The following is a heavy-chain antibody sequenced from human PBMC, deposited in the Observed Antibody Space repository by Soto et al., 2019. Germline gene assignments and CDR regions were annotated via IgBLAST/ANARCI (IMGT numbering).Heavy chain of an antibody. CDR3: TRSLSVGAAGRGGFDP. Sequence: EVQLVESGGGLVQPGRSLRLSCTASGFTFGDYAMSWFRQAPGKGLECVAFITSQLYGAATTYAASVKDRFAISRDDSKSSANQQMTGLKYGVTALYFCTRSLSVGAAGRGGFDPWGQGTLVTVSS. CDR1: GFTFGDYA. V-gene: IGHV3-49*03. D-gene: IGHD6-13*01. J-gene: IGHJ5*02. CDR2: ITSQLYGAAT.